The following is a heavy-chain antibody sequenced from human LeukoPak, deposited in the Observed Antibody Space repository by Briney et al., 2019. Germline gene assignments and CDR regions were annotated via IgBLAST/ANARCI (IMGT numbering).Heavy chain of an antibody. V-gene: IGHV4-34*01. J-gene: IGHJ5*02. Sequence: LETLSLTCAVYGGSFSGYYWSWIRQPPGKGLEWIGEINHSGSTNYNPSLKSRVTISVDTSKNQFSLKLSSVTAADTAVYYCARDKITGTTFWFDPWGQGTLVTVSS. CDR2: INHSGST. D-gene: IGHD1-7*01. CDR1: GGSFSGYY. CDR3: ARDKITGTTFWFDP.